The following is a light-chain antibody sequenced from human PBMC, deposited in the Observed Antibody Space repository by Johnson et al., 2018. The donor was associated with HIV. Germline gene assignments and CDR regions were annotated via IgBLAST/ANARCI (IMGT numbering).Light chain of an antibody. J-gene: IGLJ1*01. CDR3: GTWDSSLIAFYV. Sequence: QSVLTQPPSVSAAPGQKVTISCSGSSSNIGNNYVSWYQQLPGTAPKVLIYDNNKRPSGIPDRFSGSKSGTSATLGITGLQTWDEADYYCGTWDSSLIAFYVFGTGTKVTVL. CDR2: DNN. V-gene: IGLV1-51*01. CDR1: SSNIGNNY.